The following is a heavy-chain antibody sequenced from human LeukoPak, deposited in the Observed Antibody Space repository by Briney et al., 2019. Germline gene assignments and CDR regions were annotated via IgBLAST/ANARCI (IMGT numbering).Heavy chain of an antibody. V-gene: IGHV4-34*01. D-gene: IGHD6-13*01. J-gene: IGHJ4*02. CDR3: ASQTGSSTTDY. CDR1: GGSFSGYY. Sequence: SETLSLTCAVYGGSFSGYYWSWIRQPPGKGLEWIGSIYYTGSSYYKPSLKSRVIISADMSKNQFSLQLSSVTAADTAVYYCASQTGSSTTDYWGQGTLVTVSS. CDR2: IYYTGSS.